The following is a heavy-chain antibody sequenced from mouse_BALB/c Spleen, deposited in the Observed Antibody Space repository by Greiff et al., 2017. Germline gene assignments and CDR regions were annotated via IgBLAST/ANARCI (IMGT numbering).Heavy chain of an antibody. CDR1: GFTFSSYG. V-gene: IGHV5-6*01. CDR3: ARQGYSHAMDY. D-gene: IGHD2-12*01. Sequence: EVKLVESGGDLVKPGGSLKLSCAASGFTFSSYGMSWVRQTPDKRLEWVATISSGGGSPYYPDSVKGRFTISRDNAKNTLYLQMSSLKSEDTAMYYCARQGYSHAMDYWGQGTSVTVSS. CDR2: ISSGGGSP. J-gene: IGHJ4*01.